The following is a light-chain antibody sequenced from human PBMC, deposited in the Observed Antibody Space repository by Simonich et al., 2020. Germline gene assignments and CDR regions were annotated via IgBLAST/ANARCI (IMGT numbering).Light chain of an antibody. CDR1: SSDVGGYNY. CDR3: SSYAGSNIVV. V-gene: IGLV2-8*01. Sequence: QSALTQPASVSGSPGQSVPISCTGTSSDVGGYNYVSWYQQHPGKAPKLMIYEFSKRPSGVPDRFSGSKSGNTASLTVSGLQAEDEADYYCSSYAGSNIVVFGGGTKLTVL. J-gene: IGLJ2*01. CDR2: EFS.